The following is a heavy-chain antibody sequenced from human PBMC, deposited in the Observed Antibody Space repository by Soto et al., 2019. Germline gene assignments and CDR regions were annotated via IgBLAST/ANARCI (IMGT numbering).Heavy chain of an antibody. J-gene: IGHJ4*02. D-gene: IGHD3-22*01. Sequence: PSETLSLTCTVSGDSITSSTYYWGWIRQPPGKGLEWIGSIYYSGSTYYNPSLNSRVTISVDTSRIHFSLKLISVTAADTAVYYCARQSYDSSAYFDYWGQGTLVTVS. CDR1: GDSITSSTYY. V-gene: IGHV4-39*01. CDR3: ARQSYDSSAYFDY. CDR2: IYYSGST.